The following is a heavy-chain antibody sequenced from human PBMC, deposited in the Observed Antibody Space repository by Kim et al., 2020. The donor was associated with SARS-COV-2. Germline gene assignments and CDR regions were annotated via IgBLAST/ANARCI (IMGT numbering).Heavy chain of an antibody. V-gene: IGHV4-59*01. Sequence: SETLSLTCTVSGVSMSSFYWGWIRQPPGKGLEWIGYAHHSGISNYNPSLKSRLTISLDTPKNQFSLKLSSVTAADTAVYYCARGEGYNLYWGQGTLVTVSP. CDR3: ARGEGYNLY. D-gene: IGHD1-20*01. CDR1: GVSMSSFY. CDR2: AHHSGIS. J-gene: IGHJ4*02.